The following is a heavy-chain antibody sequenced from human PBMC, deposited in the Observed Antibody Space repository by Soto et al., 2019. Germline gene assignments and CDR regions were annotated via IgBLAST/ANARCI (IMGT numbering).Heavy chain of an antibody. J-gene: IGHJ4*02. V-gene: IGHV3-15*07. Sequence: GGSLRLSCAASGFTFSNAWMNWVRQAPGKGLEWVGRIKSKTDGGTTDYAAPVKGRFTISRDDSKNTLYLQMNSLKTEDTAVYYCTTDTRDILTGSDYWGQGTLVTVSS. D-gene: IGHD3-9*01. CDR1: GFTFSNAW. CDR2: IKSKTDGGTT. CDR3: TTDTRDILTGSDY.